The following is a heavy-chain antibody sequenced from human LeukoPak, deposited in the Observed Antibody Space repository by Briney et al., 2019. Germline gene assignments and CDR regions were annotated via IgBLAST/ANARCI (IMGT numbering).Heavy chain of an antibody. D-gene: IGHD2-2*03. J-gene: IGHJ4*02. Sequence: GASVKVSCKASGGTFSSYAISWVRQAPGQGLEWMGRIIPILGIANYAQKFQGRVTITADKSTSAAYMELSSLRSEDTAVYYCARDVLGYSHDYWGQGTLVTVSS. CDR2: IIPILGIA. V-gene: IGHV1-69*04. CDR1: GGTFSSYA. CDR3: ARDVLGYSHDY.